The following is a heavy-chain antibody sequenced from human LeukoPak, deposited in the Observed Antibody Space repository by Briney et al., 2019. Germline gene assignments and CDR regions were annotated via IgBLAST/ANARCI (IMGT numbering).Heavy chain of an antibody. D-gene: IGHD1-26*01. Sequence: SETLSLTCTVSGGSISSSSYYWGWIRQPPGKGLEWIGSIYYSGSTYYNPSLKSRVTISVDRSKNQFSLKLSSLTAADTAVYYCAREVVGIDYWGQGTLVTVSS. CDR2: IYYSGST. CDR1: GGSISSSSYY. V-gene: IGHV4-39*07. CDR3: AREVVGIDY. J-gene: IGHJ4*02.